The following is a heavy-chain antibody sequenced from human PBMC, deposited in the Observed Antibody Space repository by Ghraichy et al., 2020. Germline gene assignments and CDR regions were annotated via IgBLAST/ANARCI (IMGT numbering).Heavy chain of an antibody. V-gene: IGHV4-61*01. J-gene: IGHJ5*02. CDR1: GGSVSSGSYY. D-gene: IGHD3-22*01. Sequence: SETLSLTCTVSGGSVSSGSYYWSWIRQPPGKGLEWIGYIYYSGSTNYNPSPKSRVTISVDTSKNQFSLKLSSVTAADTAVYYCAREVRLNYYDSSGYYDWFDPWGQGTLVTVSS. CDR3: AREVRLNYYDSSGYYDWFDP. CDR2: IYYSGST.